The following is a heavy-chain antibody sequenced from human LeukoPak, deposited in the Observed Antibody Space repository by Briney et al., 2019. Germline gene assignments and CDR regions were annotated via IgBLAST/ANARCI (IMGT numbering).Heavy chain of an antibody. CDR2: IRYDGSNK. CDR3: AKDLTEYYYGSGIY. CDR1: GFTFSSYG. D-gene: IGHD3-10*01. J-gene: IGHJ4*02. V-gene: IGHV3-30*02. Sequence: GGSLRLSCAASGFTFSSYGMHWVRQAPGKGLEWVAFIRYDGSNKYYADSVKGRFTISRDNSKNTLCLQMNSLRAEDTAVYYCAKDLTEYYYGSGIYWGQGTLVTVSS.